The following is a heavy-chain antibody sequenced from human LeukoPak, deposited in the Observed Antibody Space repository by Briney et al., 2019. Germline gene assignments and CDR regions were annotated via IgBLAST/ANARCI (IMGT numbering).Heavy chain of an antibody. D-gene: IGHD1-14*01. CDR1: AFTFSNYA. CDR2: ISYDGSNK. CDR3: AREEPWGSAYGDV. Sequence: GGSLRLSCAASAFTFSNYAMHWVRQAPGKGLEWVAVISYDGSNKYYADSVKGRFTISRDNSKNTLYLQMNSLRAEDTAVYYCAREEPWGSAYGDVWAKGTTVTVS. V-gene: IGHV3-30*04. J-gene: IGHJ6*03.